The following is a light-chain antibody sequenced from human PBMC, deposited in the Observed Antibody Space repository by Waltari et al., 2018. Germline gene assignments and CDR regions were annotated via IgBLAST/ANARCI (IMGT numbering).Light chain of an antibody. CDR2: RNN. CDR3: ATWDDSLSGWV. Sequence: QSVLTQPPPASGTPGEGGTIPCSGLSPNIGSNYVYWDQPLPGTAPKLLIYRNNQRPSGVPDRFSGSKSGTSASLAISGLRSEDEADYYCATWDDSLSGWVFGGGTKLTVL. CDR1: SPNIGSNY. V-gene: IGLV1-47*01. J-gene: IGLJ3*02.